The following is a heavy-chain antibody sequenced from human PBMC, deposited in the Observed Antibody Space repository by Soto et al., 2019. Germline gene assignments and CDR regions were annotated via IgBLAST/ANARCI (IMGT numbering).Heavy chain of an antibody. J-gene: IGHJ3*02. CDR3: AREGQYLNGYNRFWVNAFDI. Sequence: QVQLQQSGPGLVKPSQTLSVTCSISGDSVSSNDAAWNWIRQSPSRGLEWLGRTFYRSKWFNEYAESVKGQITINPDTSKNQFSLHLNSVSPEDTAVYYCAREGQYLNGYNRFWVNAFDIWGHGTTVTVSS. CDR2: TFYRSKWFN. V-gene: IGHV6-1*01. CDR1: GDSVSSNDAA. D-gene: IGHD3-9*01.